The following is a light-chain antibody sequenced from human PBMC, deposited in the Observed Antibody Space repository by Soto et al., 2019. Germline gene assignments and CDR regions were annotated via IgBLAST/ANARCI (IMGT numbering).Light chain of an antibody. V-gene: IGKV3-20*01. CDR3: QQYGGSPWA. Sequence: EIVLTQSPGTLSLSPGERATLSCRASKSVSNSYLAWYQQKPGQAPRLLIYGASSRATGIPDRFSGSGSGTECALTISRLEPEDFAVYHCQQYGGSPWAFGQGTKVEIK. CDR2: GAS. J-gene: IGKJ1*01. CDR1: KSVSNSY.